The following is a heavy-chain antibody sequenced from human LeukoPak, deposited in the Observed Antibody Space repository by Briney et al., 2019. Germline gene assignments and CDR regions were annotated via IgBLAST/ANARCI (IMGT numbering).Heavy chain of an antibody. CDR3: AKDFTPFRQTGLYDY. CDR2: IGTAGDT. Sequence: GGSLRLSCAASGFTFSSYDMRWVRQATGKGLEWVSAIGTAGDTCYPGSVKGRFTISRENAKNSLYLQMNSLRAGDTAVYYCAKDFTPFRQTGLYDYWGQGTLVTVSS. CDR1: GFTFSSYD. J-gene: IGHJ4*02. V-gene: IGHV3-13*01. D-gene: IGHD1-1*01.